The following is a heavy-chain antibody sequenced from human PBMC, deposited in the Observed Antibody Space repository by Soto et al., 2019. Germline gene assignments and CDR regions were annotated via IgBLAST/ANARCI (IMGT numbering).Heavy chain of an antibody. CDR2: IYYSGRT. Sequence: ASGTRSCTGLSSRGSIISYYLSLIRQPPWKGLEWIGYIYYSGRTYFNPFPTSRVSISVDRSKNQFSLKMTSVTAADTAVYYCAKNLPKTGRFDYWGQGTLVTSPQ. V-gene: IGHV4-59*04. J-gene: IGHJ4*02. CDR1: RGSIISYY. CDR3: AKNLPKTGRFDY.